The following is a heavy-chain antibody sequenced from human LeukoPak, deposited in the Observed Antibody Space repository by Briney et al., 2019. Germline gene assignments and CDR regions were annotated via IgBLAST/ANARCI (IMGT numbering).Heavy chain of an antibody. CDR3: ARGGGRYCSSTSCYVAY. Sequence: GGSLRLSCAASGFTFSSYWMHWVRQAPGKGLVRVSRINSDGSSTSYADSVKGRFTISRDNAKNTLYLQMNSLRAEDTAVYYCARGGGRYCSSTSCYVAYWGQGTLVTVSS. CDR2: INSDGSST. J-gene: IGHJ4*02. V-gene: IGHV3-74*01. D-gene: IGHD2-2*01. CDR1: GFTFSSYW.